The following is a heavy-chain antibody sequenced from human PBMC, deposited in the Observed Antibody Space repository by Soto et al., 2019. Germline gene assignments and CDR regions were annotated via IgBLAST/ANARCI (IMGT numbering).Heavy chain of an antibody. D-gene: IGHD6-13*01. J-gene: IGHJ4*02. CDR2: ISTYNGNT. CDR3: ARDKESSSWPYYFDY. CDR1: GYTFTSYG. V-gene: IGHV1-18*01. Sequence: QVQLVQSGAEVKKPGASVKVSCKASGYTFTSYGISWVRQAPGQGLEWMAWISTYNGNTKYAQKLQGRVTMTTDTSTSTADMELRSLRSDDTAVYYCARDKESSSWPYYFDYWGQGTLVTVSS.